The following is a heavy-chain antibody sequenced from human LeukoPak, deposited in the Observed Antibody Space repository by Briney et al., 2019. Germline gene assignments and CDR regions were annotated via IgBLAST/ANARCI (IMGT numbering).Heavy chain of an antibody. CDR3: AKGTDYGDY. CDR2: ISGSGGST. V-gene: IGHV3-23*01. D-gene: IGHD1-1*01. CDR1: GFTFRDHG. Sequence: HSGGSLRLSCVASGFTFRDHGMSWVRQAPGKGLEWVSAISGSGGSTYYADSVKGRFTISRDNSKNTLYLQMNSLRAEDTAVYYCAKGTDYGDYWGQGTLVTVSS. J-gene: IGHJ4*02.